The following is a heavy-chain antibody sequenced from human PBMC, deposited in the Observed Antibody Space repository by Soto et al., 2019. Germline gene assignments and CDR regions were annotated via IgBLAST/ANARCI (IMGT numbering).Heavy chain of an antibody. V-gene: IGHV3-15*01. Sequence: PWGSLRLSCAASGFTFINAWMILVRQSPGKGLEWVGRIKSKTDGGTTDYAAPVKGRFTISRDDSKNTLYLQMNSLKTEDTAVYYCTTVLWLVSVYWGQGTLVTVSS. D-gene: IGHD6-19*01. CDR1: GFTFINAW. CDR2: IKSKTDGGTT. CDR3: TTVLWLVSVY. J-gene: IGHJ4*02.